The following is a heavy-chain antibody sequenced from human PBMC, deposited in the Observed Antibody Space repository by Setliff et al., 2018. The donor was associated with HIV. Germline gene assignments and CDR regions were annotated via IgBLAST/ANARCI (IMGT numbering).Heavy chain of an antibody. J-gene: IGHJ4*02. CDR3: ARVRLTMIMMVDYFDQ. Sequence: SETLSLTCSVSGGSISNFYWSWIRQPPGKGLEWVGHIYSTGDTNYNPSLKSRDTLSADTSKNQLSLSLTSVTAADTAVYYCARVRLTMIMMVDYFDQWGQGTLVTVSS. V-gene: IGHV4-4*07. CDR2: IYSTGDT. CDR1: GGSISNFY. D-gene: IGHD3-22*01.